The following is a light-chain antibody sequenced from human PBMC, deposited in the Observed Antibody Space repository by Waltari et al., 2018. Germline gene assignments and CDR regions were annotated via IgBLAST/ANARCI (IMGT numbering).Light chain of an antibody. CDR2: GAS. J-gene: IGKJ3*01. CDR1: QSVSSSY. V-gene: IGKV3D-20*02. CDR3: QHRDHWPPDAT. Sequence: EIVLTQSPVTLSLSPGERATLSCRASQSVSSSYLAWYQQKPGQAPRLLIYGASPRAPGIPARFSGSGSGTDFTLTISSLEPEDFAVYYCQHRDHWPPDATFGPGTKVDIK.